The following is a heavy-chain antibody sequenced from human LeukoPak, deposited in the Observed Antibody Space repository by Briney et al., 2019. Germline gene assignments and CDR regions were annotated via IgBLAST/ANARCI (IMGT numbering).Heavy chain of an antibody. Sequence: SETLSLTCTVSGGSISSTNYHWGWIRQPPGKGLEWIGYIYYSGSTYYNPSLKSRVTISVDTSKNQFSLRLSSVTAADTAVYYCAREFLGTEDYFDYWGQGTLVTVSS. CDR3: AREFLGTEDYFDY. CDR2: IYYSGST. J-gene: IGHJ4*02. CDR1: GGSISSTNYH. V-gene: IGHV4-31*03. D-gene: IGHD7-27*01.